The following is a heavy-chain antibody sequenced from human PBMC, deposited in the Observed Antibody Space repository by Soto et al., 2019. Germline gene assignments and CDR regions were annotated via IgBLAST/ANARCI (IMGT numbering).Heavy chain of an antibody. CDR3: AKPYCSSTSCYAYYYYYMDV. Sequence: EVQLLESGGGLVQPGGSLRLSCAASGFTFSSYAMSWVRQAPGKGLEWVSAISGSGGSTYYADSVKGRFTISRDNSKNTLYLQMNSLRAEDTAVYYCAKPYCSSTSCYAYYYYYMDVWGKGTTVTVFS. J-gene: IGHJ6*03. D-gene: IGHD2-2*01. CDR1: GFTFSSYA. V-gene: IGHV3-23*01. CDR2: ISGSGGST.